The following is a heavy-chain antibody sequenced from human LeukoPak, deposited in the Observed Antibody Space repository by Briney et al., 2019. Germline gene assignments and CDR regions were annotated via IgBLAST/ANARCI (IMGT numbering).Heavy chain of an antibody. CDR3: ARVGMQLELGEPYYYYYMDV. Sequence: GASVKVSCKASGYTFTSYGISWVRQAPGQGLEWMGWISAYNGNTNYAQKLQGRVTMTTDTSTSTAYMELRSLRSDDTAVYYCARVGMQLELGEPYYYYYMDVWGKGTTVTVSS. D-gene: IGHD1-7*01. CDR2: ISAYNGNT. CDR1: GYTFTSYG. J-gene: IGHJ6*03. V-gene: IGHV1-18*01.